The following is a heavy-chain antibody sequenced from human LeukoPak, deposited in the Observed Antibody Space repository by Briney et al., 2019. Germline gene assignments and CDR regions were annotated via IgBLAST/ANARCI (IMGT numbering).Heavy chain of an antibody. Sequence: GGSLRLSCAVSGFTFDDYAMHWVRQVPGKGLEWVSGINWNSDSIGYADSVKGRFTVSRDTSKNSLYLQMNSLRAEDTAVYYCAKVAGRAFGQVIVSRARYYMDVWGKGTTVTVSS. CDR1: GFTFDDYA. V-gene: IGHV3-9*01. CDR3: AKVAGRAFGQVIVSRARYYMDV. CDR2: INWNSDSI. D-gene: IGHD3-16*02. J-gene: IGHJ6*03.